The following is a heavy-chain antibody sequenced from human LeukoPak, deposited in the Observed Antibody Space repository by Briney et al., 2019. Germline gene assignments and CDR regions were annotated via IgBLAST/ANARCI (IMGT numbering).Heavy chain of an antibody. CDR2: INHSGST. Sequence: SETLSLTCAVYGGSFSGYYWSWIRQPPGKGLEWIGEINHSGSTNYNPSLKSRVTISVDTSKNQFSLKLSSVTAADTAVYYCARARCSGGSCYSRGDDFDYWGQGALVTVSS. CDR1: GGSFSGYY. V-gene: IGHV4-34*01. J-gene: IGHJ4*02. CDR3: ARARCSGGSCYSRGDDFDY. D-gene: IGHD2-15*01.